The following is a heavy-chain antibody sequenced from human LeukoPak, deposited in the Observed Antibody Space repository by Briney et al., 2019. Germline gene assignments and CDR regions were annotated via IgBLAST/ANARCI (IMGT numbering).Heavy chain of an antibody. CDR2: IKQDGSEK. CDR1: GFTFSSYW. J-gene: IGHJ4*02. V-gene: IGHV3-7*01. Sequence: GGSLRLSCAASGFTFSSYWMSWVPQAPGKGLEWVASIKQDGSEKSYMDSVQGRFTISRDSAKNSLYLQMNSLRAEDTAVYYCARGGLRFLDYWGQGTLVTVSS. CDR3: ARGGLRFLDY. D-gene: IGHD5-12*01.